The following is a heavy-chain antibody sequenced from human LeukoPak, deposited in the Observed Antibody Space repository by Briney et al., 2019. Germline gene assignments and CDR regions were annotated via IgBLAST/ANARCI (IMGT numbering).Heavy chain of an antibody. D-gene: IGHD3/OR15-3a*01. CDR2: SSSSGSTI. Sequence: GGSLRLSCAASGFTFSSYAMSWVRQAPGKGLEWVSYSSSSGSTIYYADSVKGRFAISRDNAKNSLYLQMNSLRAEDTAVYYCERRRDFIDYWGQGTLVTVSS. J-gene: IGHJ4*02. CDR1: GFTFSSYA. V-gene: IGHV3-48*04. CDR3: ERRRDFIDY.